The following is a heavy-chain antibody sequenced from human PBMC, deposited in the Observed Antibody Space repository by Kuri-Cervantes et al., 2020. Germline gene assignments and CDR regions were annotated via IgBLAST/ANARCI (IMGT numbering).Heavy chain of an antibody. V-gene: IGHV3-48*03. CDR2: ISSSGSTI. Sequence: GEPLKSSCAASGFTFSSYEMNWVRQAPGKGLEWVSYISSSGSTIYYADSVKGRFTISRDNSKNTLYLQMNSLRAEDTAVYYCASGYYDILTGYSWTYYFDYWGQGTLVTVSS. CDR3: ASGYYDILTGYSWTYYFDY. D-gene: IGHD3-9*01. CDR1: GFTFSSYE. J-gene: IGHJ4*02.